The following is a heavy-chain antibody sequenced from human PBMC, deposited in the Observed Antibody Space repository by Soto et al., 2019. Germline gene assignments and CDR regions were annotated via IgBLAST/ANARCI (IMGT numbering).Heavy chain of an antibody. V-gene: IGHV1-24*01. D-gene: IGHD3-3*02. J-gene: IGHJ4*02. CDR2: FDPEDGET. CDR3: ATSPPPRISRSIY. Sequence: ASVKASCKVSGYTLTELSMHWVRQAPGKGLEWMGGFDPEDGETIYAQKFQGGVTMTEDTSTDTAYMELSSLRSEDTAVYYCATSPPPRISRSIYWGQGTLVTVS. CDR1: GYTLTELS.